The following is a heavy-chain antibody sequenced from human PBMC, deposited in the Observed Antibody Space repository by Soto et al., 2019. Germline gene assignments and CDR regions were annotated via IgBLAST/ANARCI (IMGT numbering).Heavy chain of an antibody. CDR1: GFTFRNYI. Sequence: QVQLVQSGGGVVQPGTSLTLSCTVSGFTFRNYIVHWVRQTPDKGPEWLAVMAYDGSTKSYADTVKGRFTISRDNSKNTVYLQIDNLGVEDTAVYYCAKERAPHEEFDYWGQGALVTVSS. CDR2: MAYDGSTK. CDR3: AKERAPHEEFDY. V-gene: IGHV3-30-3*01. J-gene: IGHJ4*02.